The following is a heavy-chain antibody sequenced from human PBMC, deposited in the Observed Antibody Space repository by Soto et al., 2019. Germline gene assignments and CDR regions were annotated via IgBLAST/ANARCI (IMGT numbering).Heavy chain of an antibody. CDR2: INHSGST. Sequence: TSETLSLTCAVYGGSFSGYYWSWIRQPPGKGLEWIGEINHSGSTNYNPSLKSRVTISVDTSKNQFSLKLSSVTAADTAVYYCARGTLSSSWYRASYYYYYMDVWGKGTTVTVSS. J-gene: IGHJ6*03. D-gene: IGHD6-13*01. CDR1: GGSFSGYY. CDR3: ARGTLSSSWYRASYYYYYMDV. V-gene: IGHV4-34*01.